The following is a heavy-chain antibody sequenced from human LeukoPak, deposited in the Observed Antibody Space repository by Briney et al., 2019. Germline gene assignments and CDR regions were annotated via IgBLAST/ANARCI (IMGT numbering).Heavy chain of an antibody. J-gene: IGHJ4*02. CDR1: GFTFSSYG. CDR2: IRYDGSNR. V-gene: IGHV3-30*02. CDR3: ANPTVTTSIGFYY. Sequence: GRSLRLSCAASGFTFSSYGMHWVRQAPGKGLEWLAFIRYDGSNRYYADSVKGRFTSSRDNSKNTLYLQMNSLRAEDTAVYYCANPTVTTSIGFYYWGQGTLVTVSS. D-gene: IGHD4-17*01.